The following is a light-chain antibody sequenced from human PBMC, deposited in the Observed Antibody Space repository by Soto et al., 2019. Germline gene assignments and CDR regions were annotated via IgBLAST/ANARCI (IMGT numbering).Light chain of an antibody. J-gene: IGKJ3*01. CDR3: QQYGSSIFT. CDR2: GAS. V-gene: IGKV3-20*01. Sequence: EIVLTQSPGTLSLSPGERATLSCRASQSVSSSYFAWYQQKPGQAPRLLIYGASGRATGIPDRFSGSGSGTDFTLTISRLEPEDFAVYYCQQYGSSIFTFGPGTKVDIK. CDR1: QSVSSSY.